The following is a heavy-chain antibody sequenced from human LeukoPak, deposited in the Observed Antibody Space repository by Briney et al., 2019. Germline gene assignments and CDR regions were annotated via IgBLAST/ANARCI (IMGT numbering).Heavy chain of an antibody. J-gene: IGHJ6*03. CDR3: ARRAGFTPSWSYGYRYYMDV. V-gene: IGHV3-64*01. CDR2: ISGNGGNT. D-gene: IGHD1-26*01. Sequence: GGSLRLSCAATGFTFSNYAIHWIRQAPGQGLEYVSAISGNGGNTYYANSVKGRFTISRDNYKNTVFMQMGSLGDEDMAVYYCARRAGFTPSWSYGYRYYMDVWGKGTTVTVSS. CDR1: GFTFSNYA.